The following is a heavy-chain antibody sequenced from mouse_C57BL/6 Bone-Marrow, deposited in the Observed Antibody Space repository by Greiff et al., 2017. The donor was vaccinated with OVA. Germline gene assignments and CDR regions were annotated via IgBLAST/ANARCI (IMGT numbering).Heavy chain of an antibody. CDR3: ARPIYDGYPWYFDV. V-gene: IGHV1-18*01. J-gene: IGHJ1*03. CDR2: INPNNGGT. D-gene: IGHD2-3*01. CDR1: GYTFTDYN. Sequence: VQLKESGPELVKPGASVKIPCKASGYTFTDYNMDWVKQSHGKSLEWIGDINPNNGGTIYNQKFKGKATLTVDKSSSTAYMELRSLTSEDTAVYYCARPIYDGYPWYFDVWGTGTTVTVSS.